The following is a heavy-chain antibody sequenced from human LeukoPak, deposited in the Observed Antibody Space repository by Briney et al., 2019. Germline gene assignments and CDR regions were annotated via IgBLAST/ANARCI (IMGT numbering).Heavy chain of an antibody. V-gene: IGHV3-73*01. Sequence: GGSLRLSCAASGFSFYDSAIHWVRQVPGKGLEWVGRIKSKLFNSETAYVESAKGRFTIYRDDSKNTVFLEMNNLKIDDTALYYCLRYKETSGRFGDSWGQGALVTVSS. J-gene: IGHJ4*02. CDR1: GFSFYDSA. CDR2: IKSKLFNSET. CDR3: LRYKETSGRFGDS. D-gene: IGHD3-10*01.